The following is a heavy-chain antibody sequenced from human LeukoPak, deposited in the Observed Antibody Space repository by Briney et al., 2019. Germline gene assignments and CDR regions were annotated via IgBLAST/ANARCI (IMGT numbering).Heavy chain of an antibody. CDR2: ISSSSSYI. Sequence: GGSLRLSCAASGFTFSSYSTNWVRQAAGKGLEWVSSISSSSSYIYYADAVKGRFTISRDNAKNSLYLQMNSLRAEDTAVYYCARVRSSGWLVDYWGQGTLVTVSS. D-gene: IGHD6-19*01. V-gene: IGHV3-21*01. J-gene: IGHJ4*02. CDR3: ARVRSSGWLVDY. CDR1: GFTFSSYS.